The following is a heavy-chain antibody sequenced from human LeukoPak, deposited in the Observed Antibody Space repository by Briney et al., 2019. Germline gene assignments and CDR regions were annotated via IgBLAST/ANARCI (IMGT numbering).Heavy chain of an antibody. D-gene: IGHD6-13*01. CDR2: INGDGRNI. J-gene: IGHJ6*02. CDR1: GFTFSSYW. V-gene: IGHV3-74*01. Sequence: GGSLRLSCVASGFTFSSYWMHWVRQDPRKGLVWVSRINGDGRNINYADSVGGRFTISRDNAKNSLYLEMNSLRAEDTALYYCAKDRGSRSWMYYFYYGMDVWGQGTTVTVSS. CDR3: AKDRGSRSWMYYFYYGMDV.